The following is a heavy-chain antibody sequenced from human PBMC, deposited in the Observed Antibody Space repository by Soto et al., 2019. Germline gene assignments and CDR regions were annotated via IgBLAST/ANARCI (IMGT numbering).Heavy chain of an antibody. J-gene: IGHJ4*02. CDR2: ISYTGNT. D-gene: IGHD5-12*01. CDR3: ARGYSGHDYPY. CDR1: GDSVRSGSFS. V-gene: IGHV4-61*01. Sequence: QVQLQESGPGLVKPSGTLWLTCTVSGDSVRSGSFSWSWIRQPPGKGLEWIGYISYTGNTNYNPSLNSRVTISVDTSKNQFSLNLRSVSAADTALYYCARGYSGHDYPYWGQGTLVTVSS.